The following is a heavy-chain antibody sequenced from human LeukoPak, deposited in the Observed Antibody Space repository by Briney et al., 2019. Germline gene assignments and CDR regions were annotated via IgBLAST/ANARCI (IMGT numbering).Heavy chain of an antibody. V-gene: IGHV3-30-3*01. CDR1: GFTFSSYA. CDR2: MSSDGSKK. Sequence: GGSLRLSCAASGFTFSSYAMHWVRQTPGKGLEWVAVMSSDGSKKYYADSVKGRFTISRDNSKNTLYLQMNSLRAEDTAVYYCARVPTTGYYYYGMDVWGQGTTVTVSS. D-gene: IGHD4-17*01. CDR3: ARVPTTGYYYYGMDV. J-gene: IGHJ6*02.